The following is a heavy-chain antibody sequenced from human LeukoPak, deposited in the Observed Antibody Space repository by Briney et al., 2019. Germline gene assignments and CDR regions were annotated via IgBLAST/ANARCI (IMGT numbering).Heavy chain of an antibody. CDR1: GGTFSSYA. CDR2: IIPIFGTA. J-gene: IGHJ4*02. V-gene: IGHV1-69*05. Sequence: SVKVSCKASGGTFSSYAISWVRQAPGQGLEWMGRIIPIFGTANYAQKFQGRVTITTDESTSTAYMELSSLRSEGTAVYYCARVPLSGYYDSSGYMSYWGQGTLVTVSS. CDR3: ARVPLSGYYDSSGYMSY. D-gene: IGHD3-22*01.